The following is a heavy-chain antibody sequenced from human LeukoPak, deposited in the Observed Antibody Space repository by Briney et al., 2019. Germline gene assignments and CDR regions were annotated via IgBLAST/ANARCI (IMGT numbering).Heavy chain of an antibody. CDR1: GFTFSSYS. CDR3: ARDQYSSETDY. D-gene: IGHD5-18*01. Sequence: GGSLRLSCAASGFTFSSYSMNWVRQAPGKGLEWVLSISSSSSYIYCADSVTGRFTISRDNAKNSLYLQMNSLRAEDTAVYYCARDQYSSETDYWGQGTLVTVSS. J-gene: IGHJ4*02. CDR2: ISSSSSYI. V-gene: IGHV3-21*01.